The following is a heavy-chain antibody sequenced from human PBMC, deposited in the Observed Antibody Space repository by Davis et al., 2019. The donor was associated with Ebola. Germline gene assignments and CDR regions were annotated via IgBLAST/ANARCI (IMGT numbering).Heavy chain of an antibody. D-gene: IGHD5-18*01. CDR2: ISGSGGNT. J-gene: IGHJ4*02. Sequence: GGSLRLSCAASGFTFNTYAMNWVRQAPGKGLEWVSGISGSGGNTYYAASVKGRFTISRDNSKNTLYLQMNSLRAEDTAVYYCARGTAMNYWGQGTLVTVSS. CDR3: ARGTAMNY. CDR1: GFTFNTYA. V-gene: IGHV3-23*01.